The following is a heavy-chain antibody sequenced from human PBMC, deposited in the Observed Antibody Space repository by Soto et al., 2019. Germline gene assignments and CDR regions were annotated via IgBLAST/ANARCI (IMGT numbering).Heavy chain of an antibody. CDR3: AKDVSASGSFFDY. CDR1: GFTFDDYA. V-gene: IGHV3-9*01. CDR2: ISWNSGSV. J-gene: IGHJ4*02. Sequence: GGSLRLSCAASGFTFDDYAMHCVRQAPGKGLEWVSGISWNSGSVGYADSVKGRFTISRDNAKNSLYLQMNGLRPQDTALYYCAKDVSASGSFFDYWGQGPLVTVSS. D-gene: IGHD3-10*01.